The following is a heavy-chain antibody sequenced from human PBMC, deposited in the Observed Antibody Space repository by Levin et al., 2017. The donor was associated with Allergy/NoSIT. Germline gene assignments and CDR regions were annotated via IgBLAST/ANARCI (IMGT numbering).Heavy chain of an antibody. V-gene: IGHV3-33*01. CDR2: IWYDGSNK. CDR1: GFTFSSYG. D-gene: IGHD3-22*01. Sequence: LSLTCAASGFTFSSYGMHWVRQAPGKGLEWVAVIWYDGSNKYYADSVKGRFTISRDNSKNTLYLQMNSLRAEDTAVYYCARDRGGSSGTFDYWGQGTLVTVSS. J-gene: IGHJ4*02. CDR3: ARDRGGSSGTFDY.